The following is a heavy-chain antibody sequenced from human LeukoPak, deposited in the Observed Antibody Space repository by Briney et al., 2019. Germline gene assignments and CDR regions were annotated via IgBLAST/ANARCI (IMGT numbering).Heavy chain of an antibody. Sequence: SETLSLTCTVSGGSISSYYWSWIRQPPGKGLEWIGYIYYSGSTYYNPSLKSRVTISVDTSKNQFSLKLSSVTAADTAVYYCARGYCSGGSCYPFDYWGQGTLVTVSS. D-gene: IGHD2-15*01. CDR3: ARGYCSGGSCYPFDY. CDR2: IYYSGST. J-gene: IGHJ4*02. CDR1: GGSISSYY. V-gene: IGHV4-59*08.